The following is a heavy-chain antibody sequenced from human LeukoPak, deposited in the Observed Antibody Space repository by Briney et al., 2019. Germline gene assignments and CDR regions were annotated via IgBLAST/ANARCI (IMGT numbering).Heavy chain of an antibody. V-gene: IGHV3-21*01. D-gene: IGHD6-19*01. Sequence: GGSLRLSCAASGFSFSSYSMNWVRQAPGKGLEWVSSISSSSSYIYYADSVKGRFTISRDNAKNSLYLQMNSLRAEDTAVYYCARARAVAGFDYWGQGTLVTVSS. CDR1: GFSFSSYS. CDR3: ARARAVAGFDY. J-gene: IGHJ4*02. CDR2: ISSSSSYI.